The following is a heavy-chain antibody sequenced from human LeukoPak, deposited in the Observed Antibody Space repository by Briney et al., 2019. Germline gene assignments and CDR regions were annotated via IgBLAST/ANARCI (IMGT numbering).Heavy chain of an antibody. D-gene: IGHD4-17*01. Sequence: GGSLRLSCVASGFPFSTYAMLWVRQAPGKGLEWVSPISDSGDNTYYIDSVKGRFTVSRDNSRDTLYLQMNSLRAEDTAVYYRAKDPGDYRNYYYFYDGLDVWGQATTVTVSS. CDR2: ISDSGDNT. CDR3: AKDPGDYRNYYYFYDGLDV. J-gene: IGHJ6*02. V-gene: IGHV3-23*01. CDR1: GFPFSTYA.